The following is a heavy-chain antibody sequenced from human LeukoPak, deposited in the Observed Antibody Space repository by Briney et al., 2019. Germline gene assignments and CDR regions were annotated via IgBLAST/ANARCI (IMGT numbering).Heavy chain of an antibody. CDR2: ISYDGSNK. Sequence: GGSLRLSCAASGFTFSSYTMHWVRQAPGKGLEWVAVISYDGSNKYYADSVKGRFTISRDNSKNTLYLQMDSLRAEDTAVYYCARVKGSSTFDYWGQGTLVTVSS. D-gene: IGHD2-2*01. CDR1: GFTFSSYT. J-gene: IGHJ4*02. V-gene: IGHV3-30-3*01. CDR3: ARVKGSSTFDY.